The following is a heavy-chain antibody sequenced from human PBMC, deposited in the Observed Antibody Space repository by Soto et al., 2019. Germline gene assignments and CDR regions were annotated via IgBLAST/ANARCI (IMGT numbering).Heavy chain of an antibody. Sequence: ASVKVSCKASGFSFTGYYIHWLRQAPGQGLEWMGWINAHSGGTEYAQKFQGRVTLTRDTSIATAYLTLTSLTSDDTALYYCAKDSTRQLACWLDPCGQGTRVTVST. CDR1: GFSFTGYY. J-gene: IGHJ5*02. CDR2: INAHSGGT. V-gene: IGHV1-2*02. D-gene: IGHD6-6*01. CDR3: AKDSTRQLACWLDP.